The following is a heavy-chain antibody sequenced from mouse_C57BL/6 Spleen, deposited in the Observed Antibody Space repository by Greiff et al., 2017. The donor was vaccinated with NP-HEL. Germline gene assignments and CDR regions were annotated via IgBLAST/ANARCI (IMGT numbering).Heavy chain of an antibody. V-gene: IGHV5-17*01. CDR2: ISSGSSTI. CDR3: ARGLVDDGYSYYAMDD. Sequence: EVKLMESGGGLVKPGGSLKLSCAASGFTFSDYGMHWVRQAPEKGLEWVAYISSGSSTIYYADTVKGRFTISRDNAKNTLVLQMTSLRSEDTAMYYWARGLVDDGYSYYAMDDWGQGTSVTVSS. D-gene: IGHD2-3*01. J-gene: IGHJ4*01. CDR1: GFTFSDYG.